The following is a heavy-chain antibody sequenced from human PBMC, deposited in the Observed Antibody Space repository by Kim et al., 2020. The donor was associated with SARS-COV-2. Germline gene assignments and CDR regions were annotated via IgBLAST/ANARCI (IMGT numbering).Heavy chain of an antibody. CDR3: ASGGSSGYSYWYFDL. V-gene: IGHV3-13*01. Sequence: PESVKGRFTNSRENAKNSLYLQMNSLGAGDTAVYYCASGGSSGYSYWYFDLWGRGTLVTVSS. D-gene: IGHD3-22*01. J-gene: IGHJ2*01.